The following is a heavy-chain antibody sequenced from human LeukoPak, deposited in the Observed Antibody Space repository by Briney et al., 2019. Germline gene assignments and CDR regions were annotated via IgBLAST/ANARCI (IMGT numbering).Heavy chain of an antibody. V-gene: IGHV3-7*03. Sequence: GGSLRLSSSASGFSFGSYWMNCGRQAPGKGPEWVANIKQDGSEINYVDSVKGRFIITRDNAKNSLYLQMNSLRVDDTAVYYCAGGSGWITGDWGHGTLVTVSS. D-gene: IGHD1-14*01. J-gene: IGHJ4*01. CDR3: AGGSGWITGD. CDR1: GFSFGSYW. CDR2: IKQDGSEI.